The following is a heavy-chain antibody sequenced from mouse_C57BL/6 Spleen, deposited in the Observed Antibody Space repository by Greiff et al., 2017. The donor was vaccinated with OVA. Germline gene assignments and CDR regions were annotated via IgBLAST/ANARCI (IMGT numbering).Heavy chain of an antibody. J-gene: IGHJ4*01. Sequence: QVHVKQSGAELVRPGASVTLSCKASGYTFTDYEMHWVKQTPVHGLEWIGAIDPETGGTAYNQKFKGKAILTADKSSSTAYMELRSLTSEDSAVYYCTREQLGRDYAMDYWGQGTSVTVSS. D-gene: IGHD4-1*02. CDR1: GYTFTDYE. CDR3: TREQLGRDYAMDY. CDR2: IDPETGGT. V-gene: IGHV1-15*01.